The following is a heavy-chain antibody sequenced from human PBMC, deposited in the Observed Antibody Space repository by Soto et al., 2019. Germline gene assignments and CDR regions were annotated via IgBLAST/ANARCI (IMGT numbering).Heavy chain of an antibody. J-gene: IGHJ6*02. Sequence: GGSLRLSCAASGFTFSSYGMHWVRQAPGKGLEWVAAILYDGSNKYYADSVKGRFTISRDNSKNTLYLQMNSLRAEDTAVYYCARDLGYCSSTSCYTHYYYYYGMDVWGQGTTVTV. D-gene: IGHD2-2*02. V-gene: IGHV3-30*03. CDR1: GFTFSSYG. CDR2: ILYDGSNK. CDR3: ARDLGYCSSTSCYTHYYYYYGMDV.